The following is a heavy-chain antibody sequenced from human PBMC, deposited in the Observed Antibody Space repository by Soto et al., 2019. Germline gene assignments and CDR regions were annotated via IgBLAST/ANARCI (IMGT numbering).Heavy chain of an antibody. Sequence: SLRLSSAASGFTCSSYGMNWVRQSPGKGLEWVSYISSSGSTIYYADSVKGRFTISRDNAKNSLYLQMNSLRAEDTAVYYCARRYSYGSYYYYYGMDVWGQGTTVTISS. CDR2: ISSSGSTI. J-gene: IGHJ6*02. CDR1: GFTCSSYG. D-gene: IGHD5-18*01. V-gene: IGHV3-48*03. CDR3: ARRYSYGSYYYYYGMDV.